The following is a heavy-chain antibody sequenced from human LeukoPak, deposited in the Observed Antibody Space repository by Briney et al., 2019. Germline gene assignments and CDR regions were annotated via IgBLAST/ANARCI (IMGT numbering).Heavy chain of an antibody. D-gene: IGHD3-16*01. V-gene: IGHV4-34*01. Sequence: SETLSLTCAVYGGSFSGYYWSWIRQPPGKGLEWIGEINHSGSTNYNPSLKSRVTISVDTSKNQFSLKLGSVTAADTAVYYCARITQGVGYWGQGTLVTVSS. CDR1: GGSFSGYY. CDR3: ARITQGVGY. J-gene: IGHJ4*02. CDR2: INHSGST.